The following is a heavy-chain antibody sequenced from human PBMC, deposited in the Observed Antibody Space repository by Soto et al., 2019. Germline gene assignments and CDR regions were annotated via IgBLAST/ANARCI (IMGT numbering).Heavy chain of an antibody. J-gene: IGHJ4*02. Sequence: SETLSLTCAVSGDSIGSYYGSWIRQPPGKGLEWIGYIYYSGSTNYNPSLKSRVTISVDTSKNQFSLKLSSVTAADTAVYYCARRYGYSFDYWGQGTLVTVSS. CDR1: GDSIGSYY. CDR3: ARRYGYSFDY. CDR2: IYYSGST. D-gene: IGHD1-1*01. V-gene: IGHV4-59*08.